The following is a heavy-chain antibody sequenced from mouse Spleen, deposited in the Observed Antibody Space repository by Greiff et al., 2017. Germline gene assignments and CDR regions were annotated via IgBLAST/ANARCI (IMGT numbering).Heavy chain of an antibody. CDR2: IYPRSGNT. CDR1: GYTFTSYG. D-gene: IGHD1-1*01. V-gene: IGHV1-81*01. Sequence: VQLQQSGAELARPGASVKLSCKASGYTFTSYGISWVKQRTGQGLEWIGEIYPRSGNTYYNEKFKGKATLTADKSSSTAYMELRSLTSEDSAVYFCAKMGSSYGWFAYWGQGTLVTVSA. J-gene: IGHJ3*01. CDR3: AKMGSSYGWFAY.